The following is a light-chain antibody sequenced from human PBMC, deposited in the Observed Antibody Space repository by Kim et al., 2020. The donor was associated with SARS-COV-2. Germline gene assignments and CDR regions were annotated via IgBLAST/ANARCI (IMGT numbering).Light chain of an antibody. CDR3: GADHGSGSNFVVV. J-gene: IGLJ2*01. CDR2: VATGGIVG. CDR1: SGYSNYK. Sequence: QPVLTQPPSASASLGASVTLTCTLSSGYSNYKVDWYQQRPGKGPRFVMRVATGGIVGSKGDGIPDRFSVLGSGLNRYLTIENIQEEDESDYHCGADHGSGSNFVVVFGGGTQLTVL. V-gene: IGLV9-49*01.